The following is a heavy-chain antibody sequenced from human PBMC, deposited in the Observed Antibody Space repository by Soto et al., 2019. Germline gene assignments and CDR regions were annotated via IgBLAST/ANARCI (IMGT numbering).Heavy chain of an antibody. CDR3: ARGPNYDILTGNYDGMDV. Sequence: QVQLVQSGAEVKKPGASVKVSCKASGYTFSSYGISWVRQAPGQGLEWMGWISAYNGNTNYAQKLQGRVTMTTDTATSTAYMELRSLRSDDTAVYYCARGPNYDILTGNYDGMDVWGQGTTVTVSS. D-gene: IGHD3-9*01. CDR2: ISAYNGNT. J-gene: IGHJ6*02. V-gene: IGHV1-18*01. CDR1: GYTFSSYG.